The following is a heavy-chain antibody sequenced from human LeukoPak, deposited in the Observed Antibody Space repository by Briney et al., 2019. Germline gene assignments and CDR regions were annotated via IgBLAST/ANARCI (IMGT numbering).Heavy chain of an antibody. CDR1: GFTFSSYG. D-gene: IGHD1-1*01. CDR3: ARDRGTWFDP. Sequence: GRSLRLSCAASGFTFSSYGMHWVRQAPGKGLEWVAVIWYDGSNKYYADSVKGRFTTSRDNSKNTLYLQMNGLRAEDTAVYYCARDRGTWFDPWGQGTLVTVSS. V-gene: IGHV3-33*01. CDR2: IWYDGSNK. J-gene: IGHJ5*02.